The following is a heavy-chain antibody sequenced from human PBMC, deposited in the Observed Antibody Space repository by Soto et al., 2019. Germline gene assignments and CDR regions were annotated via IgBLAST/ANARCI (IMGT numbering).Heavy chain of an antibody. Sequence: GSLRLSCAASGLTVSGNFMSWVRQPPGKGLEWIGEIYHSGSTYYNPSLKSRVTISVDTSKNQFSLKLSSVTAADTAVYYCAAYCSSTSCPFPNWFDPWGQGTLVTVSS. J-gene: IGHJ5*02. V-gene: IGHV4-4*02. CDR2: IYHSGST. CDR3: AAYCSSTSCPFPNWFDP. D-gene: IGHD2-2*01. CDR1: GLTVSGNF.